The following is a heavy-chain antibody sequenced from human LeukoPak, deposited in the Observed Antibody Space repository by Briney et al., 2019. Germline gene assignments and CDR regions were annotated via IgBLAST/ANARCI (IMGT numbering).Heavy chain of an antibody. J-gene: IGHJ4*02. V-gene: IGHV3-48*03. CDR1: GFTVNTYE. D-gene: IGHD2-21*02. Sequence: PGGSLRLSCAASGFTVNTYEMNWVRQAPGKGLEWVSYISSSGSTIYYADSVKGRFTISRDNAKNSLYLQMNSLRAEDTAVYYCAGSPGGDCYYDYWGQGTLVTVSS. CDR2: ISSSGSTI. CDR3: AGSPGGDCYYDY.